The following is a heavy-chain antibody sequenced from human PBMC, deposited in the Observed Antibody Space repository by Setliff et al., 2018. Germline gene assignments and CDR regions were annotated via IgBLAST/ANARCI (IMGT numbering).Heavy chain of an antibody. CDR3: ARAGPTVTFFRVLVISWWDP. CDR2: FHTGGST. V-gene: IGHV4-61*09. Sequence: SETLSLTCTVSGDSISSGSYYWTRIRQPAGKGLEWIGHFHTGGSTNYNRSLRSRVSISVDTSKNQFSLKLSSVTAADTATYYCARAGPTVTFFRVLVISWWDPWGQGSLVTV. J-gene: IGHJ5*02. CDR1: GDSISSGSYY. D-gene: IGHD3-3*01.